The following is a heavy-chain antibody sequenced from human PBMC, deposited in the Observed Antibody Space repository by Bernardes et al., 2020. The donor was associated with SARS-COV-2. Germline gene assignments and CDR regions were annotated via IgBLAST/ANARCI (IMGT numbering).Heavy chain of an antibody. D-gene: IGHD3-3*01. J-gene: IGHJ6*02. CDR2: IYSGGNT. Sequence: GGSLRLSCAASGFTVSSNYMIWVRQAPGKGLEWVSVIYSGGNTYYVDSVKGRFTISRDNSKNTLYLQMNSLRAEDTAVYYCARETPPFWSDYFTKYYYYGMDVWGHGTTVTVSS. CDR3: ARETPPFWSDYFTKYYYYGMDV. V-gene: IGHV3-66*02. CDR1: GFTVSSNY.